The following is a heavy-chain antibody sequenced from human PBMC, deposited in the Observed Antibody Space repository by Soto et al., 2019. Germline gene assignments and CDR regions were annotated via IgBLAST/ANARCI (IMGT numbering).Heavy chain of an antibody. Sequence: GGSLRLSCAASGFTFSSYSMNWVRQAPGKGLEWVSSISSSSSYIYYADSVKGRFTISRDNAKNSLYLQMNSLRAEDTAVYYCARDDGGDIVVVPAYPYYYYGMDVWGQGTTVTVSS. D-gene: IGHD2-2*01. V-gene: IGHV3-21*01. J-gene: IGHJ6*02. CDR2: ISSSSSYI. CDR3: ARDDGGDIVVVPAYPYYYYGMDV. CDR1: GFTFSSYS.